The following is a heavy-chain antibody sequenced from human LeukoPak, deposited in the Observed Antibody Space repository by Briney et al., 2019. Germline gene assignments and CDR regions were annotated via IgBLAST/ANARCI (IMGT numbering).Heavy chain of an antibody. J-gene: IGHJ4*02. CDR1: GFDLSPYT. V-gene: IGHV3-69-1*01. D-gene: IGHD4-17*01. CDR2: ISSTSNM. Sequence: GGSLRLSCSASGFDLSPYTMNWVRQAPGKGLERVASISSTSNMYYGDSLKGRFTISRDNAKNTLYLQHGSLRAEDTATYYCARRVTTFLSWGQGTLVIVSS. CDR3: ARRVTTFLS.